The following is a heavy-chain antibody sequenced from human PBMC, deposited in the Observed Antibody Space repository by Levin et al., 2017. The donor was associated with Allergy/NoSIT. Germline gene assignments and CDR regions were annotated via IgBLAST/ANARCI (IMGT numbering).Heavy chain of an antibody. J-gene: IGHJ4*02. CDR2: IYHGGRT. D-gene: IGHD1-20*01. Sequence: ASETLSLTCDVSGASISNNNWWSWVRQPPGKELEWIGEIYHGGRTNYNPSLKSRVTISVDKSKNQFSLMLTSVTAADTAVYYCVRNMPAVTAFDFWGQGTLVTVSS. CDR1: GASISNNNW. V-gene: IGHV4-4*02. CDR3: VRNMPAVTAFDF.